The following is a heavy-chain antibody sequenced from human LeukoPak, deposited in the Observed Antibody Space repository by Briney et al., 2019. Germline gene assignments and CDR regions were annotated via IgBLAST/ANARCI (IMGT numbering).Heavy chain of an antibody. J-gene: IGHJ4*02. D-gene: IGHD3/OR15-3a*01. Sequence: SETLSLTCTVSGGSISSSNSYWGWIRQPPGKGLEWIGSIYYSGNTYYNASLKSQVSISIDTSKNQFSLRLTSVTAADTAVYYCARQAGSGLFILPGGQGTLVTVSS. CDR2: IYYSGNT. CDR3: ARQAGSGLFILP. CDR1: GGSISSSNSY. V-gene: IGHV4-39*01.